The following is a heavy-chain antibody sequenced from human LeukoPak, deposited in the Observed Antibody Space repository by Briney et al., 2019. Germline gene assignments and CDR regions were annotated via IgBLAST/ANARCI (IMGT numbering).Heavy chain of an antibody. CDR2: IYYSGST. CDR1: VGSISSYY. Sequence: SETLSLTCTVSVGSISSYYWSWIRQPPGKGLEWIGYIYYSGSTNYNPSLKSRVTISVDTSKNQFSLKLSSVTAADTAVYYCARNLWGTHYETDYWGQGTLVTVSS. CDR3: ARNLWGTHYETDY. J-gene: IGHJ4*02. V-gene: IGHV4-59*01. D-gene: IGHD3-16*01.